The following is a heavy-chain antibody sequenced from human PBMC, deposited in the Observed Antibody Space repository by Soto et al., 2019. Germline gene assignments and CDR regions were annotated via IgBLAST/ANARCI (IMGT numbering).Heavy chain of an antibody. CDR2: INSDGSST. J-gene: IGHJ6*02. D-gene: IGHD2-21*01. V-gene: IGHV3-74*01. CDR1: GFTFSRYG. Sequence: GGSLRLSCAASGFTFSRYGIHWVRQAPGKGLVWVSRINSDGSSTSYADSVKGRFTISRDNAKNTLYLQMNSLRAEDTAVYYCAREGVMATISIGGMDVWGQGTTVTVSS. CDR3: AREGVMATISIGGMDV.